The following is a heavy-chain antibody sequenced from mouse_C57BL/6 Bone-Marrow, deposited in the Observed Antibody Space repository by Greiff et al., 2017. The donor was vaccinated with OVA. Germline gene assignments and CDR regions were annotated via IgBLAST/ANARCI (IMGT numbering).Heavy chain of an antibody. CDR2: ISNGGGST. CDR3: VRPRGDGYWAWFAY. CDR1: GFTFSDYY. V-gene: IGHV5-12*01. J-gene: IGHJ3*01. Sequence: EVQGVESGGGLVQPGGSLKLSCAASGFTFSDYYMYWVRQTPEKRLEWVAYISNGGGSTYYPDTVKGRFTISRDNAKNTLYLQMRRLKAEDTSMDSGVRPRGDGYWAWFAYWGQGTLVTVSA. D-gene: IGHD2-3*01.